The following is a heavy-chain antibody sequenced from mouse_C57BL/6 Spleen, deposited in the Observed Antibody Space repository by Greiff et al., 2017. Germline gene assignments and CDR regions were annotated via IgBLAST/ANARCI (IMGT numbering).Heavy chain of an antibody. J-gene: IGHJ4*01. V-gene: IGHV2-9-1*01. CDR1: GFSLTSYA. Sequence: VQLVESGPGLVAPSQSLSITCTVSGFSLTSYAISWVRQPPGKGLEWLGVICTGGGTNYNSAHKSSLGIRKDNSKSQVFLKMNSLQTEDTARYYCARNPLHHDPYYALDYWGQGTSVTVSS. CDR2: ICTGGGT. CDR3: ARNPLHHDPYYALDY.